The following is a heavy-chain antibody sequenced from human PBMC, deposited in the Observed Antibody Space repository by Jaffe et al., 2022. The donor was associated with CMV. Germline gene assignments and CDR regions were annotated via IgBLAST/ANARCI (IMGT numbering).Heavy chain of an antibody. CDR3: ARGDDSSGTHDITRYWYFDL. J-gene: IGHJ2*01. CDR1: GGSISSYY. D-gene: IGHD3-22*01. CDR2: IYTSGST. Sequence: QVQLQESGPGLVKPSETLSLTCTVSGGSISSYYWSWIRQPAGKGLEWIGRIYTSGSTNYNPSLKSRVTMSVDTSKNQFSLKLSSVTAADTAVYYCARGDDSSGTHDITRYWYFDLWGRGTLVTVSS. V-gene: IGHV4-4*07.